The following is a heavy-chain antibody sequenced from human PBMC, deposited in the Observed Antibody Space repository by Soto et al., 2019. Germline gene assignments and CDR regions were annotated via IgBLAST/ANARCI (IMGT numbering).Heavy chain of an antibody. CDR2: IYYSGST. CDR3: ARRSPEYYYSSGSCYGCDAFDI. D-gene: IGHD3-22*01. CDR1: GGSISSYY. V-gene: IGHV4-59*01. J-gene: IGHJ3*02. Sequence: SETLSLTCTVSGGSISSYYWSWLRQPPWKGLEWVGYIYYSGSTNYNPSLKSRVTISVDTSKNQFSLKLSSVTAADTAVYYCARRSPEYYYSSGSCYGCDAFDILGQGPLVTV.